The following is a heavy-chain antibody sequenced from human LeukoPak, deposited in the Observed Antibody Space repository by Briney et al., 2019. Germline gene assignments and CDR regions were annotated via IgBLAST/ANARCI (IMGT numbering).Heavy chain of an antibody. V-gene: IGHV3-21*01. D-gene: IGHD1-26*01. CDR2: ISSSSSYI. CDR1: GFTFDDYA. CDR3: ARGYSGSYYFDY. Sequence: GGSLRLSCAASGFTFDDYAMHWVRQAPGKGLEWVSSISSSSSYIYYAESVKGRFTISRDNAKNSLYLQMNSLRAEDTAVYYCARGYSGSYYFDYWGQGTLVTVSS. J-gene: IGHJ4*02.